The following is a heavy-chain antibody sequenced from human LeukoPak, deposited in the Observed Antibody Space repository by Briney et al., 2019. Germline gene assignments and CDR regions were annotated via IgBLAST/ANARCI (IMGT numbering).Heavy chain of an antibody. D-gene: IGHD3-22*01. J-gene: IGHJ3*02. V-gene: IGHV3-11*01. Sequence: GGSLRLSCAASGFTFSDYFMSWIRQAPGRGLEWVSYIRSSGSSIYYADSVKGRFTISRDNAMNSLYLQMNSLRAEDTAVYYCARDRMDSRSSYRGAFDIWGQGTTVTVSS. CDR2: IRSSGSSI. CDR1: GFTFSDYF. CDR3: ARDRMDSRSSYRGAFDI.